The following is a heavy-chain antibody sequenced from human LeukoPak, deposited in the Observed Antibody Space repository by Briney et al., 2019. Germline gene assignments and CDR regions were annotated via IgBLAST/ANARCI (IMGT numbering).Heavy chain of an antibody. D-gene: IGHD4-17*01. J-gene: IGHJ4*02. Sequence: GGSLRLSCAASGFTFSDYGMHWVRQAPGKGLEWVTVISNEGRVQYYADSVKGRFTISRDNSENTLSLQMNSLRADDTAVYYCTKGGGPMSATTERYSFDHWGRGTLVTVSS. CDR3: TKGGGPMSATTERYSFDH. CDR1: GFTFSDYG. CDR2: ISNEGRVQ. V-gene: IGHV3-30*18.